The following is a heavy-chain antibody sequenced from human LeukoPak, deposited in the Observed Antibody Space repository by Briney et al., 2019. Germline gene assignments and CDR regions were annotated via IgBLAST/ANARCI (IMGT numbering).Heavy chain of an antibody. J-gene: IGHJ5*02. D-gene: IGHD3-3*01. CDR2: INPNSGGT. CDR1: GYTFTSYG. V-gene: IGHV1-2*02. Sequence: GASVKVSCKASGYTFTSYGISWVRQAPGQGLEWMGWINPNSGGTNYAQKFQGRVTMTRDTSISTAYMELSRLRSDDTAVYYCARAPVITIFGVVIPFYWFDPWGQGTLVTVSS. CDR3: ARAPVITIFGVVIPFYWFDP.